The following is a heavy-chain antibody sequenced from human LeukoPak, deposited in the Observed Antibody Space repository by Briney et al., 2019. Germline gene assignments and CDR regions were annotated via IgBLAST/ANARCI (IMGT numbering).Heavy chain of an antibody. Sequence: GGALRLSCAASGFTFSSYWMHWVRQAPGKGLVWVSRINSDGSSTSYADSVKGRFTISRDNATNTLYLQMNSLRAEDTAVYYCLLGYCSSSTSCQHDAFDIWGQGTMVTVSS. V-gene: IGHV3-74*01. J-gene: IGHJ3*02. CDR1: GFTFSSYW. CDR3: LLGYCSSSTSCQHDAFDI. CDR2: INSDGSST. D-gene: IGHD2-2*01.